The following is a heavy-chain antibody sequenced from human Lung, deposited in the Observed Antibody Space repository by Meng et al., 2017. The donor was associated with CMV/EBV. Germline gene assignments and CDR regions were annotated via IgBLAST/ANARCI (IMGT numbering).Heavy chain of an antibody. D-gene: IGHD3-3*01. CDR3: TGEYYDFWSGSEPKDY. CDR1: GFTFSGAA. J-gene: IGHJ4*02. CDR2: VASKDQSYAT. V-gene: IGHV3-73*01. Sequence: GEXXKISCAASGFTFSGAAMHWVRQASGQGLEWVGRVASKDQSYATEYAASVKGRFTISRDDSRTTAYLQMNSLKIEDTAVYYCTGEYYDFWSGSEPKDYWXQGTLVTVSS.